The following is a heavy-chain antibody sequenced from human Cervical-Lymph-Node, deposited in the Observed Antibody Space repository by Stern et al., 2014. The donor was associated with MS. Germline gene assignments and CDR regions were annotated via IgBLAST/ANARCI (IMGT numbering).Heavy chain of an antibody. J-gene: IGHJ4*02. D-gene: IGHD6-19*01. CDR2: VLPICNTP. CDR1: GGTFSSNS. Sequence: QVQLMQSGAEVKKPGSSVKVSCKASGGTFSSNSISWVRQAPGQGLEWMGGVLPICNTPHYAQRFQGRVTMTADESTSTAYMELSSLRSEDTAVYYCAREMGSVAVAGSPFDSWGQGTLVTVSS. CDR3: AREMGSVAVAGSPFDS. V-gene: IGHV1-69*01.